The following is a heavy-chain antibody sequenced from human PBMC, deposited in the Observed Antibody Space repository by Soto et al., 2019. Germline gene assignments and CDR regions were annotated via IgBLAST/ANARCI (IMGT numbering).Heavy chain of an antibody. CDR2: IIPIFGTP. D-gene: IGHD6-25*01. CDR1: GGTFSSYA. J-gene: IGHJ3*02. CDR3: ATYTKGWESGWGAFDI. V-gene: IGHV1-69*01. Sequence: KVSCKASGGTFSSYAISWVRQAPGQGLEWMGGIIPIFGTPNYAQKFQGRVTITADGSTSTDYMELSSLRSEDTALYYCATYTKGWESGWGAFDIWGLGTMVTVSS.